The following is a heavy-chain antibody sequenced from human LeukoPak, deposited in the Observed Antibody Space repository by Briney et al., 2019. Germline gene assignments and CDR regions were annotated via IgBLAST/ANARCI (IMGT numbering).Heavy chain of an antibody. D-gene: IGHD1-1*01. Sequence: SETLSLTCTVSGGSISSHYWSWIRQPPGKGLEWIGYIYYSGSTNYNPSLKSRVTISVDTSKNQFSLKLSSVTAADTAVYYCATQVGTYFDYWGQGTLVTVSS. J-gene: IGHJ4*02. CDR1: GGSISSHY. V-gene: IGHV4-59*11. CDR3: ATQVGTYFDY. CDR2: IYYSGST.